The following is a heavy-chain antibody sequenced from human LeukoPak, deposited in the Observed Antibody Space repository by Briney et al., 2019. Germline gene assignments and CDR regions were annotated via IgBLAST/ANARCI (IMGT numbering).Heavy chain of an antibody. J-gene: IGHJ6*03. Sequence: PSETLSLTCAVYGGSFSGYYWSWIRQPPGKGLEWIGEINHSGSTNYNPSLKSRVTISVDTSKNQFSLKLSSVTAADTAVYYCARGGYCSSTSCYTFYYYYYMDVWGKGTTVTVSS. CDR3: ARGGYCSSTSCYTFYYYYYMDV. CDR1: GGSFSGYY. V-gene: IGHV4-34*01. CDR2: INHSGST. D-gene: IGHD2-2*02.